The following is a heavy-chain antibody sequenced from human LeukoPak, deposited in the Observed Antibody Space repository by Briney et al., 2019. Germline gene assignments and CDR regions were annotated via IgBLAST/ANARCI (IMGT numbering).Heavy chain of an antibody. CDR2: ISYDGSNK. V-gene: IGHV3-30-3*01. D-gene: IGHD6-25*01. J-gene: IGHJ4*02. CDR1: GFTFSSYA. Sequence: GGSLRLSCAASGFTFSSYAMHWVRQAPGKGLEWVAVISYDGSNKYYADSVKGRFTISRDNSKNTLYLQMNSLRAEDTAVYYCANAAAEDYWGQGTLVTVSS. CDR3: ANAAAEDY.